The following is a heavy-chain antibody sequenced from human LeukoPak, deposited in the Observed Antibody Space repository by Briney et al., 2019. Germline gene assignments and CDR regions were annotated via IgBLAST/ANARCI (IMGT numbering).Heavy chain of an antibody. CDR1: GFTFSNYG. D-gene: IGHD6-13*01. CDR3: AKDRPTVYSSSWLHFLDS. CDR2: ISGSGGSS. V-gene: IGHV3-23*01. J-gene: IGHJ4*02. Sequence: GRSLRLSCAASGFTFSNYGMIWVRQAPGKGLEWVSGISGSGGSSYLADSVKGRFIISRDNSKNTLYLQMNSLRADDTAVYFCAKDRPTVYSSSWLHFLDSWGQGTLVTVSS.